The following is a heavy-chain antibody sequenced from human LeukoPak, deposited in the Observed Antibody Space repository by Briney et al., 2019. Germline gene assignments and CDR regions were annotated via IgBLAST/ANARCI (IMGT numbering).Heavy chain of an antibody. V-gene: IGHV3-23*01. CDR2: ISGPGSST. CDR3: AKPGGPGIAARGAFEL. D-gene: IGHD6-25*01. J-gene: IGHJ3*01. CDR1: GFTFYNYA. Sequence: QTGGSLRLPCAASGFTFYNYALNWVRQAPGKGLEWVSAISGPGSSTYYADSAKGRFTISRDNSKNTLYLQMNSLRAEDTAVYYCAKPGGPGIAARGAFELWGQGTMVTVSS.